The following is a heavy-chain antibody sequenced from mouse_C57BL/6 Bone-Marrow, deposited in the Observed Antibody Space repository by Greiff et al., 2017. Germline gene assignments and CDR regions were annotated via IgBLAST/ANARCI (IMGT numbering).Heavy chain of an antibody. J-gene: IGHJ1*03. CDR2: INPNNGGT. Sequence: EVQLQQSGPELVKPGASVKISCKASGYTFTDYYMNWVKQSHGKSIEWIGDINPNNGGTSYNQKFKGKATLTVDKSSSTAYMELRSLTSEDSAVYYCARYHYYGSSYWYFDVWGTGTTVTVSS. D-gene: IGHD1-1*01. V-gene: IGHV1-26*01. CDR1: GYTFTDYY. CDR3: ARYHYYGSSYWYFDV.